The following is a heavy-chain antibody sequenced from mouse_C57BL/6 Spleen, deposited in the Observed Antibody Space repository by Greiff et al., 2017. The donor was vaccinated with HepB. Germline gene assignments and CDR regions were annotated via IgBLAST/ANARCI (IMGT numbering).Heavy chain of an antibody. D-gene: IGHD1-2*01. CDR2: IDPSDSYT. V-gene: IGHV1-59*01. CDR1: GYTFTSYW. J-gene: IGHJ4*01. CDR3: ARSRDNGGGAMDD. Sequence: QVQLQQPGAELVRPGTSVKLSCKASGYTFTSYWMHWVKQRPGQGLEWIGVIDPSDSYTNYNQKFKGKATLTVDTSSSTAYMQLSSLTSADAAVYACARSRDNGGGAMDDWGQGTTVTVSS.